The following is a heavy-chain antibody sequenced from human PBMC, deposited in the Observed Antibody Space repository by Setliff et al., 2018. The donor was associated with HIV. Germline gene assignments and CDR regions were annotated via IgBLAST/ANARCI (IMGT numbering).Heavy chain of an antibody. CDR3: ARWNYYESSGYRMDV. Sequence: ASVKVSCKAYGYTFTSYGISWVRQAPGQGLEWMAWLSANNADTNYAQKFQGRVTMTTDTSTRTAYMELTSLRSDDTAVYYCARWNYYESSGYRMDVWGQGTTVTVSS. V-gene: IGHV1-18*01. CDR1: GYTFTSYG. J-gene: IGHJ6*02. CDR2: LSANNADT. D-gene: IGHD3-22*01.